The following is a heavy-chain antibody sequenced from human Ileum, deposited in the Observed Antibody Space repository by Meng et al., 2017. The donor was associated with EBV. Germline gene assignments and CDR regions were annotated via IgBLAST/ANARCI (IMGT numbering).Heavy chain of an antibody. CDR3: ARGGSGYYYGSGFDY. D-gene: IGHD3-10*01. V-gene: IGHV4-4*03. J-gene: IGHJ4*02. CDR2: IYYIGNT. CDR1: DLHIPNNDG. Sequence: QFKDAGPGQDSPPGTLSLTCIVPDLHIPNNDGGSWVRQPPGKGLEWIGEIYYIGNTYYNPSLKSRVTISVDKSNNQFSLRLSSVTAADTAVYYCARGGSGYYYGSGFDYWGQGTLVTVSS.